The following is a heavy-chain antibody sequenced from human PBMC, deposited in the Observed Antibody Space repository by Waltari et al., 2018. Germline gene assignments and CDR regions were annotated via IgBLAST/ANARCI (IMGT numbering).Heavy chain of an antibody. CDR3: AFSRGWSSPFGAYDS. Sequence: EVQLVESGGDLVQPGGSLRLSCAASGFGFSAYWMHWVRQVPGKGLFWVSHINTDGRDANYADSVKGRFTISRDNAKNSLYLEMSSLRVEDTAVYYCAFSRGWSSPFGAYDSWGQGTRVIVSS. V-gene: IGHV3-74*01. CDR2: INTDGRDA. J-gene: IGHJ3*02. D-gene: IGHD6-19*01. CDR1: GFGFSAYW.